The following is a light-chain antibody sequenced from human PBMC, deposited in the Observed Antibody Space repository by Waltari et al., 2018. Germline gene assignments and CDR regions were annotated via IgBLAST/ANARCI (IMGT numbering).Light chain of an antibody. CDR2: KAS. CDR3: QQYNNYTPKT. V-gene: IGKV1-5*01. Sequence: TQSPGTLSCSPGERATPSCRASQSVSSSYLAWYQQKPGKAPKLLIYKASTLESGVPSRFSGSGSGTEFTLTISSLQPDDFATYFCQQYNNYTPKTFGQGTKVDIK. CDR1: QSVSSS. J-gene: IGKJ1*01.